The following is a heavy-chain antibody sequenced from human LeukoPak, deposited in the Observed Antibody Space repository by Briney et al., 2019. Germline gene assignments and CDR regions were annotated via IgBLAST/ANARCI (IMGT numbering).Heavy chain of an antibody. CDR1: DGSFSGYY. D-gene: IGHD2-2*01. CDR2: INHSGST. V-gene: IGHV4-34*01. J-gene: IGHJ4*02. CDR3: ASRYCSSTSCDYYFDY. Sequence: SETLSLTCAVSDGSFSGYYWSWIRQPPGKGLEWIGEINHSGSTNYNPSLKSRVTTSVDTSKNQFSLKLSAVTAADTAVYYCASRYCSSTSCDYYFDYWGQGTLVTVSS.